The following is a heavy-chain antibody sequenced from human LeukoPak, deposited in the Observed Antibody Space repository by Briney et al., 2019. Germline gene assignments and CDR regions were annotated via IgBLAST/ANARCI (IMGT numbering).Heavy chain of an antibody. D-gene: IGHD3-16*01. V-gene: IGHV3-15*01. CDR2: IKSKTDGGTT. CDR3: ARDNWRLRGSFDY. Sequence: PGGSLRLSCAASGFTFSNAWMSWVRQAPGKGLEWVGRIKSKTDGGTTDYAAPVKGRFTISRDDSKNTLYLQMNSLRAEDTAVYYCARDNWRLRGSFDYWGQGTLVTVSS. CDR1: GFTFSNAW. J-gene: IGHJ4*02.